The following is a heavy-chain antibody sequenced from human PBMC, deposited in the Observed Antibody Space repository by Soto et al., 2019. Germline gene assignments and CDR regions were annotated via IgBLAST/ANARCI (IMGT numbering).Heavy chain of an antibody. CDR1: GFTVSSNY. V-gene: IGHV3-53*01. CDR3: ARGRRATEHQLLYSRRFYYDYGMDV. D-gene: IGHD2-2*02. Sequence: EVQLVESGGGLIQPGGSLRLSCAASGFTVSSNYMSWVRQAPGKGLEWVSVIYSGGSTYYADSVKGRFTISRDNSKNTLYLQMHSLRAEDTAVYYCARGRRATEHQLLYSRRFYYDYGMDVWGQGTTGTVSS. CDR2: IYSGGST. J-gene: IGHJ6*02.